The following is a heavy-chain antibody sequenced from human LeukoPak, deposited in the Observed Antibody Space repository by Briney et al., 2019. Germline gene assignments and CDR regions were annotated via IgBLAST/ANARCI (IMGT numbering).Heavy chain of an antibody. Sequence: GGSLRLSCAASGYTFSSYSMNWVRQAPGKGLEWVSSISSSSSYIYYADSVKGRFTISRDNAKNSLYLQMNRLGAEDTAVYYCARVVGATTSAYYFDYWGQGTLVTVSS. V-gene: IGHV3-21*01. J-gene: IGHJ4*02. D-gene: IGHD1-26*01. CDR2: ISSSSSYI. CDR1: GYTFSSYS. CDR3: ARVVGATTSAYYFDY.